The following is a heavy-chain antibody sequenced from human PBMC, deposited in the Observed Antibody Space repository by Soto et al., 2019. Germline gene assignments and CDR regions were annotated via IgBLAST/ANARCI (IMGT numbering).Heavy chain of an antibody. V-gene: IGHV3-74*01. Sequence: EVQLVESGGGLVQPGGSLRLPCVASGFTFNYYWMHWVRQAPGKGLVWVSRIQSDGSSPDYVDSVKGRFTISRDNAKNTLYLQMNNLRAEDTAVYYCVRGGDPDYWGQGTLVTVSS. CDR1: GFTFNYYW. CDR2: IQSDGSSP. CDR3: VRGGDPDY. J-gene: IGHJ4*02.